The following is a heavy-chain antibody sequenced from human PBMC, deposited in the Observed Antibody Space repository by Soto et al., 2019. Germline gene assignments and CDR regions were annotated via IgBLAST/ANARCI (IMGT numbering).Heavy chain of an antibody. D-gene: IGHD4-17*01. CDR3: AADQRSPDYGDSFAY. Sequence: QVQLVQSGAEVKKPGASVKVSCKVSGYTLTELSMHWVRQAPGKGLEWMGGFDPEDGETIYAQKFQGRVTITEDTSTNTAYMELSSLRSEDTAVYYCAADQRSPDYGDSFAYWGQGTLVTVSS. CDR1: GYTLTELS. CDR2: FDPEDGET. J-gene: IGHJ4*02. V-gene: IGHV1-24*01.